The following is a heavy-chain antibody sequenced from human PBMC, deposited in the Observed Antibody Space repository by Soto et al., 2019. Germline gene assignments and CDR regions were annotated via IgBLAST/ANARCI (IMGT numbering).Heavy chain of an antibody. Sequence: QVQLVQSGAEVKKPGASVKVSCKASGYTFTSYGISWVRQAPGQGLEWMGWISAYNGNTNYAQKLQGRVTMTTDTSTRPAYMELRSLRSDDTAVYYCARVIRQGWQWLVHFDYWGQGTLVTVSS. CDR2: ISAYNGNT. CDR3: ARVIRQGWQWLVHFDY. V-gene: IGHV1-18*01. CDR1: GYTFTSYG. J-gene: IGHJ4*02. D-gene: IGHD6-19*01.